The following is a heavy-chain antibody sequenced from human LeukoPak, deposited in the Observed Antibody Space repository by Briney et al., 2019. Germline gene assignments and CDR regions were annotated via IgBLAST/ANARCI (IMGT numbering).Heavy chain of an antibody. Sequence: GGSLRLSCAASGFTFSGSAMHWVRQASGKGLEGVGRIRSKANSYATAYAASVKGRFTISRDDSKNTAYLQMNSLKTEDTAVYYCTRLGVGATLGFYWGQGTLVTVSS. CDR2: IRSKANSYAT. CDR1: GFTFSGSA. J-gene: IGHJ4*02. CDR3: TRLGVGATLGFY. D-gene: IGHD1-26*01. V-gene: IGHV3-73*01.